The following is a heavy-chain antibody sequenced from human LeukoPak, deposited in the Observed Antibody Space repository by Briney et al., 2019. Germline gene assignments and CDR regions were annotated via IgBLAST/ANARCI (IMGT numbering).Heavy chain of an antibody. J-gene: IGHJ3*02. V-gene: IGHV1-24*01. CDR2: FDPEDGET. CDR3: ATGHNWNYGHAFDI. Sequence: ASVKVSCKVSGYTLTELSMHWVRQAPGKGLEWMGGFDPEDGETIYAQKFQGRVTMTEDTSTDTAYMELSSLRSEDTAVYYCATGHNWNYGHAFDIWGQGTMVTVSS. D-gene: IGHD1-7*01. CDR1: GYTLTELS.